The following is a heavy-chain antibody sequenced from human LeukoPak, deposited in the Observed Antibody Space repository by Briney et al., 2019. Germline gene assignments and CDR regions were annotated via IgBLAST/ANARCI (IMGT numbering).Heavy chain of an antibody. D-gene: IGHD2-2*01. CDR3: AKDSGYCSSTSCYVYYFDY. CDR1: GFTFSSYG. J-gene: IGHJ4*02. CDR2: IRYDGSNK. V-gene: IGHV3-30*02. Sequence: GGSLRLSCAASGFTFSSYGMHWARQAPGKGLEWVAFIRYDGSNKYYADSVKGRFTISRDNSKNTLYLQMNSLRAEDTAVYYCAKDSGYCSSTSCYVYYFDYWGQGTLVTVSS.